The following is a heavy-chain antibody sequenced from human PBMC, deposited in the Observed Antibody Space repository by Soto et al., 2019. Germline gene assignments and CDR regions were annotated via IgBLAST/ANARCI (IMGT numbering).Heavy chain of an antibody. CDR3: ARDALGLDV. Sequence: LRLSCVVSGFAVSATYMSWVRQAPGQGLEWVSVLTANGNTIYADAVKGRFTVSRDISKNTVYLQLNSVTVEDTGLYYCARDALGLDVWGQGTTVTVSS. CDR2: LTANGNT. V-gene: IGHV3-53*01. J-gene: IGHJ6*02. CDR1: GFAVSATY.